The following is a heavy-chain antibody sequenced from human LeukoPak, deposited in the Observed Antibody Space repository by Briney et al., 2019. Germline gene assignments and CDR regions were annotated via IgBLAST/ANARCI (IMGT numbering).Heavy chain of an antibody. CDR1: GGSFSGYY. J-gene: IGHJ4*02. V-gene: IGHV4-34*01. CDR3: AREEDIVVIPAAPGATYFDY. D-gene: IGHD2-2*01. Sequence: SETLPLTCAVYGGSFSGYYWSWIRQPPGKGLEWIGEINHSGSTNYNPSLKSRVTISVDTSKNQFSLKLSSVTAADTAVCYCAREEDIVVIPAAPGATYFDYWGQGTLVTVSS. CDR2: INHSGST.